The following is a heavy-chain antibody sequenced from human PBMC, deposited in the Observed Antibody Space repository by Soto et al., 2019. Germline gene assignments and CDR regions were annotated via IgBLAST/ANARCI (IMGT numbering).Heavy chain of an antibody. J-gene: IGHJ4*02. CDR3: AKSPYYDILTGYYNLRPLYPRFDY. V-gene: IGHV3-23*01. CDR2: ISGSGGST. D-gene: IGHD3-9*01. CDR1: GFTFSSYA. Sequence: GGSLRLSCAASGFTFSSYAMSWVRQAPGKGLEWVSAISGSGGSTYYADSVKGRFTISRDNSKNTLYLQMNSLRAEDTAVYYCAKSPYYDILTGYYNLRPLYPRFDYWGQGTLVTVSS.